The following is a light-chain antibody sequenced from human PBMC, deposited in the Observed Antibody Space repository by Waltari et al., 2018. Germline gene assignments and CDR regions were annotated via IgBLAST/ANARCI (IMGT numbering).Light chain of an antibody. CDR1: QSIPRW. V-gene: IGKV1-5*03. Sequence: DIQMTQSPSTLPASVGDRVTITCRASQSIPRWLAWYQQKPGKAPKLLIYKASILESGVPSRFSGGGSGTEFTLTISSLQPDDFATYYCQHYDSYSATFGGGTKVEIK. J-gene: IGKJ4*02. CDR3: QHYDSYSAT. CDR2: KAS.